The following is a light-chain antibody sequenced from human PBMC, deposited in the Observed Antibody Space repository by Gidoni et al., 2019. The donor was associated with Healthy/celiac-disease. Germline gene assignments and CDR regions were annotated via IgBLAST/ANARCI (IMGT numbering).Light chain of an antibody. CDR1: QDISNY. CDR3: QQYNSYPLT. J-gene: IGKJ4*01. V-gene: IGKV1-33*01. CDR2: DAS. Sequence: DIQMTQSPSSLSASVGDRVTITCQASQDISNYLNWYQQKPGKAPKLLIYDASNLETGVPSRFSGSGSGTDFTFTISSLQPDDFATYYCQQYNSYPLTFXGXTKVEIK.